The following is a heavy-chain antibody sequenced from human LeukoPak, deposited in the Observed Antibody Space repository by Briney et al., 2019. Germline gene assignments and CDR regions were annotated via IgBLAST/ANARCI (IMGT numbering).Heavy chain of an antibody. CDR2: ILYDGSDK. CDR3: ARGGTGHYYASGTYYQSYYFDY. J-gene: IGHJ4*02. V-gene: IGHV3-30*02. CDR1: GFTFSSYG. Sequence: GGSLGLSCAASGFTFSSYGIHWVRQAPGKGLEWVTFILYDGSDKYYADSVKGRFSISRDNSKNTLYLQMNSLRPEDTAVYYCARGGTGHYYASGTYYQSYYFDYWGQGSLVTVSS. D-gene: IGHD3-10*01.